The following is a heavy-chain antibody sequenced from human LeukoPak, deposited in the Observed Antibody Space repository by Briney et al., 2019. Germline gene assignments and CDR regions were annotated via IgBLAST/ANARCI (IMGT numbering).Heavy chain of an antibody. Sequence: GGSLRLSCAASGFTFDDYAMHWVRQAPGKGPEWVANIKQDGSEKYYADSVKGRFSISRDNSKNILYVQMNSLRVEDTAIYYCAGPSSSGVGYWGQGTLVTVSS. CDR3: AGPSSSGVGY. D-gene: IGHD6-6*01. CDR1: GFTFDDYA. V-gene: IGHV3-7*01. J-gene: IGHJ4*02. CDR2: IKQDGSEK.